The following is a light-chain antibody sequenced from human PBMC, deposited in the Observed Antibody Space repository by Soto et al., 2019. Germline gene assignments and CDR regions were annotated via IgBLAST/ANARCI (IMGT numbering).Light chain of an antibody. CDR1: QSVSSTY. CDR2: GAS. V-gene: IGKV3-20*01. J-gene: IGKJ4*01. Sequence: EIVVTQSPGTLSLSPGERATLSCRASQSVSSTYLAWYQQKPGQAPRLLIYGASSRATGIPDRFSGSGSGTDFTLTINRLEPEDFAVYCCQQYCSSSPLTFGGGTKVDIK. CDR3: QQYCSSSPLT.